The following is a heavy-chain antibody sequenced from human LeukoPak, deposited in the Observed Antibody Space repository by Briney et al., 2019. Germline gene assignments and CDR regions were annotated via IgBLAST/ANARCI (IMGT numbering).Heavy chain of an antibody. J-gene: IGHJ4*02. V-gene: IGHV1-2*02. Sequence: GASVKVSCKASGYTFTGYYIHWVRQAPGQGLEWMGWINPNSGGTNYAQKFQGRVTITRNTSISTAYMELSSLRSEDTAVYYCARLLGSGSFDYWGQGTLVTVSS. CDR3: ARLLGSGSFDY. D-gene: IGHD6-19*01. CDR1: GYTFTGYY. CDR2: INPNSGGT.